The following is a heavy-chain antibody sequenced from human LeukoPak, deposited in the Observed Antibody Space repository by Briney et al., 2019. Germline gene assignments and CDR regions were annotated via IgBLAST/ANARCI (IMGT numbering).Heavy chain of an antibody. CDR1: GGSISSGGYY. CDR2: ISYSGST. D-gene: IGHD3-10*01. Sequence: PSETLSLTCTVSGGSISSGGYYWSWIRQHPGKGLEWIGYISYSGSTHYNASLKNRVTISLDTSENQFSLELSSVTAADTAVYYCARHANYYGSGSYLNWFDLWGQGTRVTVSS. J-gene: IGHJ5*02. V-gene: IGHV4-61*08. CDR3: ARHANYYGSGSYLNWFDL.